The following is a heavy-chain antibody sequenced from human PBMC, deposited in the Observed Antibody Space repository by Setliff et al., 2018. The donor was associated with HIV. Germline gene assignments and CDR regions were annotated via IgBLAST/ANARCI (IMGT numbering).Heavy chain of an antibody. CDR3: ARRAVQDGSVTSSNWFDS. D-gene: IGHD1-1*01. CDR2: IYGGGST. Sequence: PSETLSLTCAVSGDSIGTYSWHWLRQPPGKGLEWIGYIYGGGSTGYNPSLTSRVTTSADTPNNRFALRIGSVTAADTAVYYCARRAVQDGSVTSSNWFDSWGQGILVTVSS. J-gene: IGHJ5*01. CDR1: GDSIGTYS. V-gene: IGHV4-4*09.